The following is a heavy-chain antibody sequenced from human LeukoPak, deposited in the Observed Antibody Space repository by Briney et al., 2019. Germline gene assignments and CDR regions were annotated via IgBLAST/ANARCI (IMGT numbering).Heavy chain of an antibody. CDR1: GFTFSDYW. CDR3: ARDIGGRAAAGWFDP. D-gene: IGHD6-13*01. V-gene: IGHV3-74*01. CDR2: INSDGSST. Sequence: GGSLRLSCAASGFTFSDYWMHWVRQVPGKGLVWVPRINSDGSSTSYADSVKGRFTISRDNAKNTLYLQMNSLRAEDTAVYYCARDIGGRAAAGWFDPWGQGTLVTVSS. J-gene: IGHJ5*02.